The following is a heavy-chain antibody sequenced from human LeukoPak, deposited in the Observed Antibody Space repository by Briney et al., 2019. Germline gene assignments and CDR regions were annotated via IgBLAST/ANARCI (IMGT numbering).Heavy chain of an antibody. CDR3: VKGSPVWEN. J-gene: IGHJ4*02. Sequence: PGGSLRLSCAASGFTFSNYWMTGVRQAPGKGLEWVAKIKYDGSEKYCVDSVKARFTISRDNAENSLYLQMNSLRAEDTAVYYCVKGSPVWENWGQGTLVTVSS. CDR1: GFTFSNYW. CDR2: IKYDGSEK. D-gene: IGHD1-26*01. V-gene: IGHV3-7*01.